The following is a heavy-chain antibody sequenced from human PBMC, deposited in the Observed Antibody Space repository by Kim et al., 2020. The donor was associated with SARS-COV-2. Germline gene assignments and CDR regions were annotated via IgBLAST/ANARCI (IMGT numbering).Heavy chain of an antibody. Sequence: SETLSLTCTVSGGSISSSSYYWGWIRQPPGKGLEWIGSIYYSGSTYYNPSLKSRVTISVDTSKNQFSLKLSSVTAADTAVYYCAREAAGLGYYYYGMDVWGQGTTVTVSS. V-gene: IGHV4-39*02. CDR2: IYYSGST. D-gene: IGHD6-13*01. CDR3: AREAAGLGYYYYGMDV. CDR1: GGSISSSSYY. J-gene: IGHJ6*02.